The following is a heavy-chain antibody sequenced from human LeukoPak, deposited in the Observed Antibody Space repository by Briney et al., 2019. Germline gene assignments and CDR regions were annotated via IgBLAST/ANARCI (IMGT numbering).Heavy chain of an antibody. CDR1: GFTFSSYS. D-gene: IGHD3-3*01. J-gene: IGHJ4*02. CDR2: ISSSSSYI. Sequence: GGSLRLSCAASGFTFSSYSMNWVRQAPGQGLEWVSSISSSSSYIYYADSVKGRFTISRDNAKNSLYLQMNSLRAEDTAVYYCASFHYDFWRKDYWGQGTLVTVSS. CDR3: ASFHYDFWRKDY. V-gene: IGHV3-21*01.